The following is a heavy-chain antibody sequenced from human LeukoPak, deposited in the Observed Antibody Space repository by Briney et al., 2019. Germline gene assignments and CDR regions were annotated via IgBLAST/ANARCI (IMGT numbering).Heavy chain of an antibody. CDR2: ISAYNGNA. CDR1: GYTFTSYG. CDR3: ARDRAVAGCFDY. Sequence: SVKVSCKASGYTFTSYGISWVRQAPGQGLEWMGWISAYNGNANYAQKLQGRVTMTTDTSTSTAYMELRSLRSDDTAVYYCARDRAVAGCFDYWGQGTLVTVSS. J-gene: IGHJ4*02. D-gene: IGHD6-19*01. V-gene: IGHV1-18*01.